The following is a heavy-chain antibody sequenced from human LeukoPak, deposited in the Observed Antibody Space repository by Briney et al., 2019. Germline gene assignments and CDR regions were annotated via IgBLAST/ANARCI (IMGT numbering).Heavy chain of an antibody. J-gene: IGHJ4*03. D-gene: IGHD6-19*01. CDR2: ISGSGGST. CDR3: AKEEGSSGWAYFDY. CDR1: GFTFSSYA. Sequence: GGSLRLSCAASGFTFSSYAMSWVRQAPGKGLEWVSVISGSGGSTNYADSVKGRFTISRDNSKNTLYLQMNSLRADDTAVYYCAKEEGSSGWAYFDYWGQGTTVTVSS. V-gene: IGHV3-23*01.